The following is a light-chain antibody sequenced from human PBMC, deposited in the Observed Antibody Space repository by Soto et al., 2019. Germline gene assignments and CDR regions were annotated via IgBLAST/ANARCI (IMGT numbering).Light chain of an antibody. CDR2: DAS. CDR3: QQHGSSPIT. V-gene: IGKV3-20*01. J-gene: IGKJ5*01. Sequence: EFVLTQSPGTLSLSPGERATLSCRASQTVRNNYLAWYQQKPGQAPRLLIYDASSRATGIPDRFSGGGSGTDFTLTISRLEPEDFAMYYCQQHGSSPITFGQGTRLEIK. CDR1: QTVRNNY.